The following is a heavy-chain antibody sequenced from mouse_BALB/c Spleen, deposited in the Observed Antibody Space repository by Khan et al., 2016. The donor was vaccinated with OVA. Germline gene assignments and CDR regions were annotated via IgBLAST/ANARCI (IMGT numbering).Heavy chain of an antibody. Sequence: QVQLQQLGAELVRPGVSVQISCKGSGYTFTDYAMHWVKQSHAKSLEWIGVISTYYGDADYNQKFKGKATMTVDKSSSTAYMELARLTSEDSAMSYGAMGSGNARFAYWGQGTLVTVSA. CDR1: GYTFTDYA. J-gene: IGHJ3*01. D-gene: IGHD1-3*01. V-gene: IGHV1S137*01. CDR2: ISTYYGDA. CDR3: AMGSGNARFAY.